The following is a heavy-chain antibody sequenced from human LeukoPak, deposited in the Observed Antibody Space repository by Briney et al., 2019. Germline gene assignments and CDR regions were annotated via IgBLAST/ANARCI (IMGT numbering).Heavy chain of an antibody. CDR3: ARDGIDYGGNGGPEVQH. CDR1: RFTFSNYW. Sequence: GGSLRLSCAASRFTFSNYWMSWVRQAPGKGLEWVGFIRSKAYGGTTEYAASVKGRFTISRDNSKNTLYLQMNSLRAEDTAVYYCARDGIDYGGNGGPEVQHWGQGTLVTVSS. D-gene: IGHD4-23*01. V-gene: IGHV3-71*01. J-gene: IGHJ1*01. CDR2: IRSKAYGGTT.